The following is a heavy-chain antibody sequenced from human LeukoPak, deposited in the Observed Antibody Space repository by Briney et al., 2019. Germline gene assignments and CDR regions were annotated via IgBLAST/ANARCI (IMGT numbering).Heavy chain of an antibody. CDR1: GGPFSGYY. D-gene: IGHD5-12*01. Sequence: SETLALTCAVYGGPFSGYYWSWIRQPPGNGLERIGEINHSGSTNYNPSLKSRVTIAVDTSKNQFSLKLSSVTAADTAVYYCASSDVEWLRLCEPWGQGTLVSVSS. CDR3: ASSDVEWLRLCEP. J-gene: IGHJ5*02. V-gene: IGHV4-34*01. CDR2: INHSGST.